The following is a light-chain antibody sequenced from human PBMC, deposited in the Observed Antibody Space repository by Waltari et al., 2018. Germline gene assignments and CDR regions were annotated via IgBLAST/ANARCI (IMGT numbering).Light chain of an antibody. CDR2: EVD. J-gene: IGLJ2*01. CDR3: SSYAGSNKLI. CDR1: SSDIGAYKY. Sequence: QSALTQPPSASGSPGQTVLISCTGTSSDIGAYKYVYWYQQIPGRAPALIIYEVDRRPPGVPDRLSGSKSGNTASLTVSGLQTEDEGDYYCSSYAGSNKLIFGGVTKLTVL. V-gene: IGLV2-8*01.